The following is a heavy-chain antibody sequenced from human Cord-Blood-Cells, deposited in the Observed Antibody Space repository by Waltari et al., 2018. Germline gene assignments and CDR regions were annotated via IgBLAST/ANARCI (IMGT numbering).Heavy chain of an antibody. Sequence: QVQLVQSGAEVKKPGASVKVSCKASGYTFTGYYMHWVRQAPGQGLEWMGWINPNMGGTTYAQKFQGRVTMTMDASISTAYMELSRLRSDDTAVYYCARAVADAFDIWGQGTMVTVSS. CDR3: ARAVADAFDI. D-gene: IGHD6-19*01. CDR2: INPNMGGT. V-gene: IGHV1-2*02. J-gene: IGHJ3*02. CDR1: GYTFTGYY.